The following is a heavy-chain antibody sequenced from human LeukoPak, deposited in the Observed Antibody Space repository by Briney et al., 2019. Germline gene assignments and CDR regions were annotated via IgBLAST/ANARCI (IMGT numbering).Heavy chain of an antibody. CDR2: LSSSGDTI. J-gene: IGHJ4*02. CDR1: GFTFSNAW. Sequence: GGSLRLSCAASGFTFSNAWMNWVRQAPGKGLEWVSYLSSSGDTIYYADSVEGRFTISRDNAKNSLYLQMNSLRDEDTAVYYCARDDYDSSGYYYAGYFDYWGQGTLVTVSS. CDR3: ARDDYDSSGYYYAGYFDY. V-gene: IGHV3-48*02. D-gene: IGHD3-22*01.